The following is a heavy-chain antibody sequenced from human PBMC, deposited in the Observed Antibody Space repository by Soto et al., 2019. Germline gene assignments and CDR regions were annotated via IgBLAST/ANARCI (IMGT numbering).Heavy chain of an antibody. CDR1: GGSFSGYY. D-gene: IGHD2-15*01. J-gene: IGHJ5*02. V-gene: IGHV4-34*01. CDR2: INHSGST. CDR3: ARRGLVVVAATKYNWFDP. Sequence: SETLSLTCAVYGGSFSGYYWSWIRQPPGKGLEWIGEINHSGSTNYNPSLKSRVTISVDTSKNQFSLKLSSVTAADTAVYYCARRGLVVVAATKYNWFDPWGQGTLVTVSS.